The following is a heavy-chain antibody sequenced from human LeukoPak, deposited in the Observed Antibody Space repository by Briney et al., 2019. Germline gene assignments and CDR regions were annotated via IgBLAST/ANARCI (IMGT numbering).Heavy chain of an antibody. CDR3: ARAYYYDSSGYYHDY. V-gene: IGHV4-30-4*01. CDR1: GGSISSGDYY. D-gene: IGHD3-22*01. Sequence: PSETLSLTCTVSGGSISSGDYYWSWIRQPPGKGLEWIGYIYYSGSTYYNPSLKSRVTISVDTSKNQFSLKLGSVTAADTAVYYCARAYYYDSSGYYHDYWGQGTLVTVSS. CDR2: IYYSGST. J-gene: IGHJ4*02.